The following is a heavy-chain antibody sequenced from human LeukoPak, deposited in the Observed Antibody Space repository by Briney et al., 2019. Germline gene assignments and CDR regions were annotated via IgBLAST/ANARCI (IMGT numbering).Heavy chain of an antibody. CDR1: GGTFSSSA. CDR3: ARDVYCSSTTCSYYFDY. CDR2: IIPIFGTA. D-gene: IGHD2-2*01. V-gene: IGHV1-69*01. J-gene: IGHJ4*02. Sequence: ASVKLSCKASGGTFSSSAISWVRQAPGQGLEWMGGIIPIFGTANYAQKFQGRVTVTADESTSTAYMELSSLRSEDTAVYYCARDVYCSSTTCSYYFDYWGQGTLVTVSS.